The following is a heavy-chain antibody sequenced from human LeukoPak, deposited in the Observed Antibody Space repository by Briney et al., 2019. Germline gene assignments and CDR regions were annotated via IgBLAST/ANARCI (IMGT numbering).Heavy chain of an antibody. D-gene: IGHD4-17*01. V-gene: IGHV1-3*01. J-gene: IGHJ4*02. CDR2: INAGNGNT. CDR1: GYTFTSYA. CDR3: AREDYGDYDFDY. Sequence: ASVKVSCKASGYTFTSYAMHWVRQAPGQRLEWMGWINAGNGNTKYSQKFQGRVTMTRDTSISTAYMELSRLRSDDTAVYYCAREDYGDYDFDYWGQGTLVTVSS.